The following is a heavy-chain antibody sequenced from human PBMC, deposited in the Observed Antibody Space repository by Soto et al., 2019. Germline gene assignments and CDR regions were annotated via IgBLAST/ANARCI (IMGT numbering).Heavy chain of an antibody. CDR1: GFTLSDYW. Sequence: EVQLVESGGGLVQPGGSLRLSCAASGFTLSDYWMHWVRQVPGKGLLWVSRICVDGGSTTYADSVKGRFTISRDNARNTLYLQMDTLRAEDTAVYYWAKAPELRPIDYWGQGSLVTVSS. CDR2: ICVDGGST. CDR3: AKAPELRPIDY. D-gene: IGHD1-26*01. J-gene: IGHJ4*02. V-gene: IGHV3-74*03.